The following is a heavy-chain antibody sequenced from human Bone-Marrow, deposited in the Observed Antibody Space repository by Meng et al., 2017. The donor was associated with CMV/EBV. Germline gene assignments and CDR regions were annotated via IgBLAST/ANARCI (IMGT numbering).Heavy chain of an antibody. Sequence: SVKVSCKASGCTFSSYAISWVRQAPGQGLEWMGGIIPIFGTANYAQKFQGRVTMTTDESTSTAYMELSSLRSEDTAVYYCARARPVPYEPRLLSGMDVWGQGTTVTVSS. CDR2: IIPIFGTA. J-gene: IGHJ6*02. CDR1: GCTFSSYA. V-gene: IGHV1-69*05. CDR3: ARARPVPYEPRLLSGMDV. D-gene: IGHD3-3*01.